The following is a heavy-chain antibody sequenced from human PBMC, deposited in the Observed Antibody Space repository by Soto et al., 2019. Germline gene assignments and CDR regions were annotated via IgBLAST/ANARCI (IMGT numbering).Heavy chain of an antibody. V-gene: IGHV3-23*01. D-gene: IGHD6-13*01. Sequence: GGSLRLSCAASGFTFSNYAMTWVRQAPGKGLEWVSGISGSGSSIYYADSVKGRFTISRDNSKNTLYLQMNSLRAEDTAVYYCAKGGDSSSWKNWFDPWGQGTPVTVSS. CDR3: AKGGDSSSWKNWFDP. CDR2: ISGSGSSI. CDR1: GFTFSNYA. J-gene: IGHJ5*02.